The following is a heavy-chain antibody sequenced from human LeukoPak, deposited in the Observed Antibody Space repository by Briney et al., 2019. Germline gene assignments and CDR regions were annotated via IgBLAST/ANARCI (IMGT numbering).Heavy chain of an antibody. CDR2: IYHSGSA. J-gene: IGHJ5*02. D-gene: IGHD2-2*01. CDR1: GYSISSGYQ. V-gene: IGHV4-38-2*02. Sequence: SETLSLTCGVSGYSISSGYQWAWIRQSPGKGLEWIGSIYHSGSAHYNPSLKSRVTISVETSKNQFSLNMYSVTAADTAVYYCARDPRWLTPDCTSTSCYENYFDPWGQGTLVTVSS. CDR3: ARDPRWLTPDCTSTSCYENYFDP.